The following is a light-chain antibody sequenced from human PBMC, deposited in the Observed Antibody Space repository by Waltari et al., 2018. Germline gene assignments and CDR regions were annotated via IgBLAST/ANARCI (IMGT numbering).Light chain of an antibody. V-gene: IGLV2-8*01. J-gene: IGLJ2*01. Sequence: QSALTQPPSASGSPGQSVTISCTATSSDVGGFNYVSWYQQHPGKAPKLMIYEVSKLPRGVPDRFSGSKSGNTASLTVSGLQAEDEGDYYCSSYAGTNNVVFGGGTKLTVL. CDR1: SSDVGGFNY. CDR2: EVS. CDR3: SSYAGTNNVV.